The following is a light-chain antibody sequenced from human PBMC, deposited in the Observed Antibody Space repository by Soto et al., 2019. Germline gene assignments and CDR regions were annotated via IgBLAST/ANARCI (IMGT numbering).Light chain of an antibody. CDR2: KAS. Sequence: LPMTPSPSPPSSSFRDRSTTPFRASQSISSWLAWYQQKPGKAPKLLIYKASTLESGVPSRFSGSGSGTEFTLAISSLQPDDSATYYCQQYNDNWTFGQGTKV. CDR3: QQYNDNWT. CDR1: QSISSW. V-gene: IGKV1-5*03. J-gene: IGKJ1*01.